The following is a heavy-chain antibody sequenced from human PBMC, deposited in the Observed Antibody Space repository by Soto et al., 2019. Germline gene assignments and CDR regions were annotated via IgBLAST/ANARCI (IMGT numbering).Heavy chain of an antibody. CDR3: TKSWSLYSMDV. CDR2: ITWNSGTI. Sequence: EVQLVESGGGLVQPGRSLRLSCAASGFTFDDYAMHWVRQAPGRGLEWVSRITWNSGTIDYADSVKGRFTISRDNAKNSLYLQMNSLRAEDTALYYCTKSWSLYSMDVWGKGTTVTVSS. CDR1: GFTFDDYA. D-gene: IGHD3-3*01. J-gene: IGHJ6*03. V-gene: IGHV3-9*01.